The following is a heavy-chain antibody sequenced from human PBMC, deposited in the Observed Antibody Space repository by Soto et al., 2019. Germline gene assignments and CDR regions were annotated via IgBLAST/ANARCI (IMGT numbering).Heavy chain of an antibody. CDR3: ASPPNCSGGSCYSFPYDY. Sequence: QVQLVQSGAEVKKPGSSVEVSCKASGGTFSSYAISWVRQAPGQGVEWMGGIIPIFGTANYAQKFQGRVTITADESTSTAYMELSSLRSEDTAVYYCASPPNCSGGSCYSFPYDYWGQGTLVTVSS. CDR2: IIPIFGTA. D-gene: IGHD2-15*01. CDR1: GGTFSSYA. V-gene: IGHV1-69*01. J-gene: IGHJ4*02.